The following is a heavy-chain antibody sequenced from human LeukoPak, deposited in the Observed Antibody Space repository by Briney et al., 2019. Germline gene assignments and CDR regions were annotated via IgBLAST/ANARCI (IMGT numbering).Heavy chain of an antibody. CDR3: ARGGGYDFTLSFDY. CDR2: IYHSGST. D-gene: IGHD5-12*01. V-gene: IGHV4-30-2*01. J-gene: IGHJ4*02. Sequence: PSETLSLTCAVSGGSISSGGYSWSWIRQPPGKGLEWIGYIYHSGSTYYNPSLKSRVTISVDRSKNQFSLKLSSVTAADTAVYYCARGGGYDFTLSFDYWGQGTLVTVSS. CDR1: GGSISSGGYS.